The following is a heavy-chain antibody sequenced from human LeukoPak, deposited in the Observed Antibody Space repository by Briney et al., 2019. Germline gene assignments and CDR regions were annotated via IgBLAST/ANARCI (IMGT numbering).Heavy chain of an antibody. CDR2: ISWNSGSI. J-gene: IGHJ4*02. V-gene: IGHV3-9*01. CDR3: AKGAIAVAGTFSFDY. CDR1: GFTFEDYA. D-gene: IGHD6-19*01. Sequence: PGRSLRLSCAASGFTFEDYAMPWVRQAPGKGLEWVSGISWNSGSIGYADSVKGRFTISRDNAKNSLYLQMNSLRAEDTALYYCAKGAIAVAGTFSFDYWGQGTLVTVSS.